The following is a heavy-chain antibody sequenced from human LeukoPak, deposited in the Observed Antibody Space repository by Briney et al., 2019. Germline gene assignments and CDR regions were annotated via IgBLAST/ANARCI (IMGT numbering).Heavy chain of an antibody. CDR1: GFIFRGYG. J-gene: IGHJ6*03. CDR3: ARDQRDGYNYGYYYYYMDV. Sequence: GRSLRLSCVASGFIFRGYGMHWVRQAPGKGLEWVAYIRFDGGSQYYADAVKGRFTISRDNAKDTLYLQMNSLRVEDTAVYYCARDQRDGYNYGYYYYYMDVWGKGTTVTVSS. D-gene: IGHD5-24*01. V-gene: IGHV3-30*02. CDR2: IRFDGGSQ.